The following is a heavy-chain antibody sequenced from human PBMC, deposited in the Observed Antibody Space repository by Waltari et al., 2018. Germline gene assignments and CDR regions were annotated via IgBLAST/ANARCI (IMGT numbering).Heavy chain of an antibody. D-gene: IGHD3-22*01. J-gene: IGHJ4*02. Sequence: EVQLVDSGGGLVKPGGSLRLSCAASGFTFSTYRMNWVRQVPGKGLWWVYSISRSSSSLYYADSVKGRFTISRDNAKNALDLQMNSLRVEDTAVYYCARGRIYHDSSASGYYFDYWGQGTLVAVSS. CDR3: ARGRIYHDSSASGYYFDY. CDR2: ISRSSSSL. CDR1: GFTFSTYR. V-gene: IGHV3-21*01.